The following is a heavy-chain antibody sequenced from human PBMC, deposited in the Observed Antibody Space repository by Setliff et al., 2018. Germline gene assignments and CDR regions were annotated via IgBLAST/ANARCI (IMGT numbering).Heavy chain of an antibody. J-gene: IGHJ4*02. D-gene: IGHD2-15*01. V-gene: IGHV1-3*03. Sequence: GGSVKVSCKASGYTFTSYAIHWVRQAPGQRLEWMGWINAGNGNTKYSQEFQDRVTITRDTSASIAFMELSSLRSEDMAVYYCARSGGSNWQTKLDYWGQGTLVTVSS. CDR2: INAGNGNT. CDR1: GYTFTSYA. CDR3: ARSGGSNWQTKLDY.